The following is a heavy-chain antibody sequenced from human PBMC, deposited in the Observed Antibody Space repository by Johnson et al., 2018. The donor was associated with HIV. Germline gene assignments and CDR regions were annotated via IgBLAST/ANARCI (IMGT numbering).Heavy chain of an antibody. CDR3: ARGGIRGYSYGPGAFDI. CDR2: IYSGGST. J-gene: IGHJ3*02. CDR1: GFTVSSNY. V-gene: IGHV3-66*01. Sequence: VQLVESGGGLVQPGGSLRLSCAASGFTVSSNYMSWVRQAPWKGLEWVSVIYSGGSTYYADSVKGRFTISRDNSKNTLYLQMNSLRAEDTAVYYCARGGIRGYSYGPGAFDIWGQGTMVTVSS. D-gene: IGHD5-18*01.